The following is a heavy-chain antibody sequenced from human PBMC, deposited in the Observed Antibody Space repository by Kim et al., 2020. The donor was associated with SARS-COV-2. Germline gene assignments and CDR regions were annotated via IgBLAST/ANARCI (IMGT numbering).Heavy chain of an antibody. CDR2: IGAGGNT. V-gene: IGHV3-13*01. CDR3: VRVGNWNYGTDAFDI. Sequence: GGSLRLSCAASGFTFSSYDMHWVRQTTGKGQEWVSGIGAGGNTYYADSVKGRFTISRENAKNSLYLHMNSLRAGDTAIYYCVRVGNWNYGTDAFDIWGQGTVVTVSS. J-gene: IGHJ3*02. D-gene: IGHD1-7*01. CDR1: GFTFSSYD.